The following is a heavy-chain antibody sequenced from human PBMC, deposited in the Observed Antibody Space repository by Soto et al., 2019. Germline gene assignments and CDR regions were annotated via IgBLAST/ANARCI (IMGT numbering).Heavy chain of an antibody. D-gene: IGHD6-6*01. J-gene: IGHJ4*02. CDR2: IYYSGST. V-gene: IGHV4-59*01. CDR3: ARSWGEDSSFDY. Sequence: SETLSLTCTVSGGSISSYYWSWIRQPPGKGLEWIGYIYYSGSTNYNPSLKSRVTISVDTSKNQFSLKLSSVTAADTAVYYCARSWGEDSSFDYWGQGTLVTVSS. CDR1: GGSISSYY.